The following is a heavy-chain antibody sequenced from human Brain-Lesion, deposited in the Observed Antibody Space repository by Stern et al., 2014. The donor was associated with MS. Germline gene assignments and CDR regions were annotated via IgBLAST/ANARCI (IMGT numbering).Heavy chain of an antibody. V-gene: IGHV3-23*04. CDR3: ARSTGYSSGWYLGVYFDY. CDR2: ISSSGGST. Sequence: EVQLVESGGGLAQPGGSLRLSCAASGFTFRSYAMSWVRQAPGKGLEWVAVISSSGGSTYYADSVKGRFTISRENSKNTLYLQMNSLRAEDTAVYYCARSTGYSSGWYLGVYFDYWGQGTLVTVSS. J-gene: IGHJ4*02. D-gene: IGHD6-19*01. CDR1: GFTFRSYA.